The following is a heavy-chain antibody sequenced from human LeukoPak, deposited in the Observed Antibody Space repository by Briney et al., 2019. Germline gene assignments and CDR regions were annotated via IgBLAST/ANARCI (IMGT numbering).Heavy chain of an antibody. V-gene: IGHV1-69*13. CDR2: IIPIFGTA. D-gene: IGHD2-2*01. CDR3: AANPPADIVVVPAALYNWYDP. CDR1: GGTFSSYA. J-gene: IGHJ5*02. Sequence: SVKVSCKASGGTFSSYAISWVRQAPGQGLEWMGGIIPIFGTANYAQKFQGRVTITADESTSTAYMELSSLRSEDTAVYYCAANPPADIVVVPAALYNWYDPWGQGTLVTVSS.